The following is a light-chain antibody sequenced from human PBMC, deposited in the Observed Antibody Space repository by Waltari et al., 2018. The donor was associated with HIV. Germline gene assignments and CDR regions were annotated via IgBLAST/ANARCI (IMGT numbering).Light chain of an antibody. Sequence: QSALPQPRSVSGSPGQSVTMSCTGTNSDVGAYNYVSWYQQYPGKAPRLIGHDVTQRPAGVPDRFSDAKSGNTASRTISGLQAEEEADYYGCSYAGSYTWVVGEGTKLTVL. CDR1: NSDVGAYNY. CDR2: DVT. CDR3: CSYAGSYTWV. J-gene: IGLJ3*02. V-gene: IGLV2-11*01.